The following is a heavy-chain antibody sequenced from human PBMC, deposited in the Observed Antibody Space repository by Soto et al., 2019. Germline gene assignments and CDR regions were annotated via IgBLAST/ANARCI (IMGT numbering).Heavy chain of an antibody. D-gene: IGHD3-10*01. V-gene: IGHV3-30*18. J-gene: IGHJ5*02. CDR2: ISYDVSDV. CDR1: GFTFSSYG. Sequence: GGSLRLSCAASGFTFSSYGMHWVRQAPGKGLEWVALISYDVSDVYYTDSVKGRFTISRDNSKNMVYLQMNSLRPEDTAVYYCAKDAEWFAEAIDPWGQGTLVTVSS. CDR3: AKDAEWFAEAIDP.